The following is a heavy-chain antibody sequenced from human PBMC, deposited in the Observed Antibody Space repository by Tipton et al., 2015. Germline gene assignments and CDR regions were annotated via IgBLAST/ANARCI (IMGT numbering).Heavy chain of an antibody. CDR1: GDSVSSNSAA. V-gene: IGHV6-1*01. CDR3: ASSKGGTAPVDAFDV. D-gene: IGHD2-21*02. Sequence: GLVKPSQTLSLTCAISGDSVSSNSAAWNWIRQSPSRGLEWLGKTHFRSQWYNDYAVSVKSRITIFPDIFKNQFSLQLQSVTPEDTAVYFCASSKGGTAPVDAFDVWGQGTTVTVSS. J-gene: IGHJ3*01. CDR2: THFRSQWYN.